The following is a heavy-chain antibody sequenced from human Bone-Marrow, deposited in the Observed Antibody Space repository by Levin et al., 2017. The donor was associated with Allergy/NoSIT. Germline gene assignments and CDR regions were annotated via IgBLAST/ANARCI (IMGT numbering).Heavy chain of an antibody. CDR1: DGSFSGYY. V-gene: IGHV4-34*01. CDR3: ATTQFYYDSSGYYVNSDY. Sequence: SETLSLTCAVYDGSFSGYYWSWIRQPPGKGLEWIGEIDHSGTTNYNPSLKSRVTISVDTSKNQFSLKLSSVTAADTAVYYCATTQFYYDSSGYYVNSDYWGQGTLVTVSS. J-gene: IGHJ4*02. CDR2: IDHSGTT. D-gene: IGHD3-22*01.